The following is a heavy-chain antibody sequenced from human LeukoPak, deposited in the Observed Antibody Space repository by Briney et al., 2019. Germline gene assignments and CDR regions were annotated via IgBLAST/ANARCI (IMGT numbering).Heavy chain of an antibody. CDR2: ISYDGSNK. D-gene: IGHD3-22*01. CDR3: ASQEVDYYDSSGYYY. V-gene: IGHV3-30*03. Sequence: GGSLRLSCAASGFTFSSYGMHWVRQAPGKGLEWVEVISYDGSNKYYADSVKGRFTISRDNSKNTLYLQMNSLRAEDTAVYYCASQEVDYYDSSGYYYWGQGTLVTVSS. J-gene: IGHJ4*02. CDR1: GFTFSSYG.